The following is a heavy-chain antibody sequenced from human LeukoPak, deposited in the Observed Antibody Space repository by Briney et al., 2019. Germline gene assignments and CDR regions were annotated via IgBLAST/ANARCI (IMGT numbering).Heavy chain of an antibody. V-gene: IGHV1-69*13. J-gene: IGHJ5*02. CDR3: ARDLGITGTTGWFDP. Sequence: SAKVSCKASGYTFTSYYMHWVRQAPGQGLEWMGGIIPIFGTANYAQKFQGRVTITADESTSTAYMELSSLRSEDTAVHYCARDLGITGTTGWFDPWGQGTLVTVSS. CDR1: GYTFTSYY. CDR2: IIPIFGTA. D-gene: IGHD1-7*01.